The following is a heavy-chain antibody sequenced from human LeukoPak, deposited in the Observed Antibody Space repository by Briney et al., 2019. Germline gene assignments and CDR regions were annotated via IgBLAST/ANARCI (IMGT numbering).Heavy chain of an antibody. CDR2: ISYDGINK. J-gene: IGHJ4*02. CDR1: GFTFSSYS. CDR3: ARMTLYGSGTVH. Sequence: GGSLRLSCAASGFTFSSYSMHWVRQAPGEGLEWVAVISYDGINKYYADSVKGRFTISRDNSKNTLYLQMNSLRTEDTAVYHCARMTLYGSGTVHWGQGILVTVSS. D-gene: IGHD3-10*01. V-gene: IGHV3-30-3*01.